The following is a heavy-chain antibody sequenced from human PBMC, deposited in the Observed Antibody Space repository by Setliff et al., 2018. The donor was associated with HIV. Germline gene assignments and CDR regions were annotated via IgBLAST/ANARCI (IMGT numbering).Heavy chain of an antibody. CDR2: IYYSGST. CDR3: ARDRGFLYYYGSGSYYNDAFDI. V-gene: IGHV4-59*01. CDR1: GGSISSYY. J-gene: IGHJ3*02. D-gene: IGHD3-10*01. Sequence: PSETLSLTCTVSGGSISSYYWRWIRQPPGKGLEWIGYIYYSGSTNYNPSLKSRVTISVDTSKNQFSLKLSSVTAADTAVYYCARDRGFLYYYGSGSYYNDAFDIWGQGTMVTVSS.